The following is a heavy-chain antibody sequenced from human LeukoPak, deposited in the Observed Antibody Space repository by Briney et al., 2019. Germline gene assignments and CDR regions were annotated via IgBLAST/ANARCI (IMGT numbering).Heavy chain of an antibody. D-gene: IGHD2-21*02. CDR2: IYYSGST. Sequence: SETLSLTCTVSGGSISSYYWSWIRQPPGKGLEWIGYIYYSGSTNYNPSLKSRVTISVDTSKNQFSLKLSSVTAADTAVYYCASSGIAVTAIPVYWGQGTLVTVSS. V-gene: IGHV4-59*01. J-gene: IGHJ4*02. CDR3: ASSGIAVTAIPVY. CDR1: GGSISSYY.